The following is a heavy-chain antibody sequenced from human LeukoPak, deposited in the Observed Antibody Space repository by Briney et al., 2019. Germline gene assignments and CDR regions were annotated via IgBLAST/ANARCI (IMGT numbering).Heavy chain of an antibody. CDR1: GFTFSNYA. J-gene: IGHJ4*02. CDR3: AKGGGDSCYSVNDY. CDR2: ICGSGGDT. Sequence: GRSLRLSCAASGFTFSNYAMHWVRQAPGKGLEWVSVICGSGGDTYYADSVKGRFTISRDNSKNALYLQMNSLRAEDTAVYYCAKGGGDSCYSVNDYRGQGTLVTVSS. D-gene: IGHD2-15*01. V-gene: IGHV3-23*01.